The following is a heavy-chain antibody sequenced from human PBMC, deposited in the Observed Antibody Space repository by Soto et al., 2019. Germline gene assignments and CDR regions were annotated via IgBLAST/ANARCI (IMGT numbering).Heavy chain of an antibody. D-gene: IGHD1-1*01. Sequence: QVQLQPWGAGLLKPSETLSLNCAGYGGSFSGYYWRWIRQPPGKGLEWIGEVNHRGSINYTPSLKTRATLSVDTSKNQFARKLNSVTAADTAVFYCARGSWMRMPAASGRDNSGHGRHVWGPGPAVNVSS. J-gene: IGHJ6*02. V-gene: IGHV4-34*01. CDR1: GGSFSGYY. CDR3: ARGSWMRMPAASGRDNSGHGRHV. CDR2: VNHRGSI.